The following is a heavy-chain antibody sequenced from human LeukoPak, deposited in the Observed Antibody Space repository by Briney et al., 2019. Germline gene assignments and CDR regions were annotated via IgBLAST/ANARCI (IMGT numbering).Heavy chain of an antibody. D-gene: IGHD2-21*01. CDR2: INPSGGGT. CDR3: AREFPGGYFDY. J-gene: IGHJ4*02. CDR1: GYTFTGYY. V-gene: IGHV1-46*01. Sequence: ASVKVSCKASGYTFTGYYLHWVRQAPGQGLEWMGMINPSGGGTNYAQKFQGRVTMTRDTSTSTVYMELSSLRSEDTAVYYCAREFPGGYFDYWGQGTLVTVSS.